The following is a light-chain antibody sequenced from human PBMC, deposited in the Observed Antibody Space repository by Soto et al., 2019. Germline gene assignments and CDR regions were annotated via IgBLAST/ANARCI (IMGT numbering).Light chain of an antibody. CDR2: GAS. CDR3: QQYNTWWT. Sequence: EVVMTQSPATLSVSPGERATLSCRASQSVSSSLAWYQQKPGQAPRLLIYGASTRATGIPARFSGSGSETESTLTISSLQSEDFAVYYCQQYNTWWTFGQGTKVEIK. CDR1: QSVSSS. J-gene: IGKJ1*01. V-gene: IGKV3-15*01.